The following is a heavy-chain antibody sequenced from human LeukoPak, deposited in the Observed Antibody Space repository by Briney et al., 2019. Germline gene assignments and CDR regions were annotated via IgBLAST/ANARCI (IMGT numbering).Heavy chain of an antibody. V-gene: IGHV3-30*03. J-gene: IGHJ4*02. D-gene: IGHD3-22*01. Sequence: GGSLRLSCAASGFTFSSYSMNWVRQAPGKGLEWVAVISYDGSNKYYADSVKGRFTISRDNSKNTLYLQMNSLRAEDTAVYYCASPHYYDSSGFGWYFDYWGQGTLVTVSS. CDR1: GFTFSSYS. CDR2: ISYDGSNK. CDR3: ASPHYYDSSGFGWYFDY.